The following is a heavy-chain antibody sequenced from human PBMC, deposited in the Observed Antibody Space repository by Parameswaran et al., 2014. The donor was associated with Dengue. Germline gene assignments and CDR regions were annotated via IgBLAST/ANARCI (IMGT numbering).Heavy chain of an antibody. D-gene: IGHD4-23*01. Sequence: VRQAPGKGLEWISYIGLAGTVMYYADSVQGRFTISKDRAQNSLYLHMNSLRAEDTAVYYCASALRWKDGFDYWGQGILVTVSS. CDR3: ASALRWKDGFDY. V-gene: IGHV3-11*01. CDR2: IGLAGTVM. J-gene: IGHJ4*02.